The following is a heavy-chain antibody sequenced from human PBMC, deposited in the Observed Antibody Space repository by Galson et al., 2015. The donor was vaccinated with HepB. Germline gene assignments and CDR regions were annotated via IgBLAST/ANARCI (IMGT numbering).Heavy chain of an antibody. V-gene: IGHV1-8*02. Sequence: SVKVSCKASGYTFTSYDMNWVRQATGQGLEWMGWMNPNSGNTGYAQKFQGRVTMTRNTSISTAYMELSSLRSEDTAVYYCARDDILTGYVGFDPWGQGTLVTVSS. CDR3: ARDDILTGYVGFDP. J-gene: IGHJ5*02. CDR1: GYTFTSYD. CDR2: MNPNSGNT. D-gene: IGHD3-9*01.